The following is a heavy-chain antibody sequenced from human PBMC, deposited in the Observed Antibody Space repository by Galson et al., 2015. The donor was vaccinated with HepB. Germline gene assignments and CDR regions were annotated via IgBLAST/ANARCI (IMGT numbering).Heavy chain of an antibody. CDR3: ARAHDREHDFDY. CDR2: IYSGGST. Sequence: SLRLSCAASGFTVSSNYMSWVRQAPGKGLEWVSVIYSGGSTYYADSVKGRFTISRDNSKNTLYLQMNSLRAEDTAVYYCARAHDREHDFDYWGQGTLVTVSS. V-gene: IGHV3-66*01. J-gene: IGHJ4*02. CDR1: GFTVSSNY. D-gene: IGHD3-10*02.